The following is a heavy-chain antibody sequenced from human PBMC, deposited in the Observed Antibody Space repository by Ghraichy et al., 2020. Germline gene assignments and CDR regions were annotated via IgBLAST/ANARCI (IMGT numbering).Heavy chain of an antibody. CDR1: GFTFSSYW. D-gene: IGHD5-18*01. CDR3: TRGRYSYGPGSFDY. V-gene: IGHV3-74*01. Sequence: GSLRLSCAASGFTFSSYWMHWVRQAPGQGLVWVSRIDSDGSSTTYADSVKGRFTISRDNAKNTLYLQMNSLRAEDTAVYYCTRGRYSYGPGSFDYWGQGTLVTVSS. J-gene: IGHJ4*02. CDR2: IDSDGSST.